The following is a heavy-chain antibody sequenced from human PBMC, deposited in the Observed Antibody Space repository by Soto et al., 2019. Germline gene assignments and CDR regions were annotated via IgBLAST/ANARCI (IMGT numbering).Heavy chain of an antibody. Sequence: GGSLRLSCAASGFTFSSYAMSWVRQAPGKGLEWVSAISGSGGSTYYADSVKGRFTISRDNSKNTLYLQMNSLRAEDTAVYYCAKMWDSSGYYTTFDPWGQGPLVTVSS. J-gene: IGHJ5*02. CDR2: ISGSGGST. CDR1: GFTFSSYA. CDR3: AKMWDSSGYYTTFDP. D-gene: IGHD3-22*01. V-gene: IGHV3-23*01.